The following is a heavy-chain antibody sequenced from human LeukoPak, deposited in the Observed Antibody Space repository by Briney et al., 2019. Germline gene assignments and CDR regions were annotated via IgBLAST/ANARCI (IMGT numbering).Heavy chain of an antibody. D-gene: IGHD2-2*01. V-gene: IGHV4-38-2*01. Sequence: PSETLSLTCAVSGYSISSGYYWGWIRQPPGKGLEWIGSIYHSGSTYYNPSLKSRVTISVDTSKNQFSLKLSSVTAADTAVYYCASSPTYYCSSTSYYQNALDIWGQGTIVTVSS. CDR2: IYHSGST. J-gene: IGHJ3*02. CDR1: GYSISSGYY. CDR3: ASSPTYYCSSTSYYQNALDI.